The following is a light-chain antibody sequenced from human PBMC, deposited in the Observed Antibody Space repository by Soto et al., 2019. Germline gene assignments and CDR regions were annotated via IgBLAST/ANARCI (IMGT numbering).Light chain of an antibody. J-gene: IGKJ1*01. Sequence: EIVLTQSPGTLSLSPGERATLSCRASQSVSSSYLAWYQQKPGQATRLLIYGASSRATGIPDRFSGSGSGTDFPLTISRLEPEDFAVYYCQQYGSSPETFGQGTKVEIK. CDR1: QSVSSSY. CDR3: QQYGSSPET. CDR2: GAS. V-gene: IGKV3-20*01.